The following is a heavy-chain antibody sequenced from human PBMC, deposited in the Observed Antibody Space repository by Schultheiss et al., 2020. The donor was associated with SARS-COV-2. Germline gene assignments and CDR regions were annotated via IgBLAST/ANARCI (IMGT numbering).Heavy chain of an antibody. CDR2: IKQDGSEK. CDR3: ARAHYDFWSGYYKRLDYFDY. CDR1: GFTFSSYS. V-gene: IGHV3-7*01. J-gene: IGHJ4*02. D-gene: IGHD3-3*01. Sequence: GGSLRLSCEASGFTFSSYSMNWVRQAPGKGLEWVANIKQDGSEKYYVDSVKGRFTISRDNAKNSLYLQMNSLRAEDTAVYYCARAHYDFWSGYYKRLDYFDYWGLGTLVTVSS.